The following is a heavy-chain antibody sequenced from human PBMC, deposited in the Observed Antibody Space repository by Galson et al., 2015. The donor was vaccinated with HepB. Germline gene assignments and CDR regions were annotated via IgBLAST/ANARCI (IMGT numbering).Heavy chain of an antibody. D-gene: IGHD5-18*01. CDR3: ARVVDTAMATFDY. V-gene: IGHV1-46*01. Sequence: SVKVSCKASGYTFTSYYMHWVRQAPGHGLEWMGIINPNRGSTNYAQKFQGRVTMTRDTSTSTVYMELSSLRSDDTAVYYCARVVDTAMATFDYWGQGTLVTVSS. J-gene: IGHJ4*02. CDR2: INPNRGST. CDR1: GYTFTSYY.